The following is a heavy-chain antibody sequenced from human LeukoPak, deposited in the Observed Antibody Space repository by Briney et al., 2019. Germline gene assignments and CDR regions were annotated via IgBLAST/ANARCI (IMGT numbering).Heavy chain of an antibody. CDR2: INPNGGST. Sequence: ASVKVPCKASGYTFISYYMHWVRQAPGQGLEWMGMINPNGGSTIYAQKFQGRVTTTRDTSTSTVYMELSSLRSEDTAVYYCARDRGDPRHCFDYWGQGTLVTVSS. CDR3: ARDRGDPRHCFDY. D-gene: IGHD2-21*02. V-gene: IGHV1-46*01. J-gene: IGHJ4*02. CDR1: GYTFISYY.